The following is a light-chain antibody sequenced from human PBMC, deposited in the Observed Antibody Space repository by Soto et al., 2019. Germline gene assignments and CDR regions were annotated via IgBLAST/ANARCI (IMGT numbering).Light chain of an antibody. CDR1: SSDVGGYNY. CDR2: DVS. J-gene: IGLJ1*01. CDR3: CSYAGSPYV. Sequence: QSVLTQPASVSGSPGQSITISCTGTSSDVGGYNYVSWYQQHPGKAPKLMIYDVSKRPSGVPDRFSGSKSGNTASLTISGLQAEDEADYYCCSYAGSPYVFGTGTKVTVL. V-gene: IGLV2-11*01.